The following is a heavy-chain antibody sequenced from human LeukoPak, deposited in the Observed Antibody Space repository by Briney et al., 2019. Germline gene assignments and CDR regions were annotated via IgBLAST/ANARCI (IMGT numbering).Heavy chain of an antibody. V-gene: IGHV4-4*02. CDR3: ARETLGGYDYGEGY. D-gene: IGHD5-12*01. Sequence: SGTLSLTCAVSGGSISSSNWWSWVRQPPGKGLEWIGEVYHSGSTNYNPSLKSRVTISVDKSKNQFSLKLSSVTAADTAVYYCARETLGGYDYGEGYWGQGTLVTVSS. CDR1: GGSISSSNW. J-gene: IGHJ4*02. CDR2: VYHSGST.